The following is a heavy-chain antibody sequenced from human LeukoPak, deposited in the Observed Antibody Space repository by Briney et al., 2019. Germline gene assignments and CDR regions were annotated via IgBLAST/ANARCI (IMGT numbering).Heavy chain of an antibody. CDR3: TTEQPGYSSGWNFDY. J-gene: IGHJ4*02. D-gene: IGHD6-19*01. V-gene: IGHV3-15*01. CDR2: IKSKTDGGTT. Sequence: GGSLRLSCAASGFTFSNAWMSWVRQAPGKGLEWVGRIKSKTDGGTTDYAAPVKGRFTISRDDSKNTLYLQMNSLKTEDTAVYCCTTEQPGYSSGWNFDYWGQGTLVTVSS. CDR1: GFTFSNAW.